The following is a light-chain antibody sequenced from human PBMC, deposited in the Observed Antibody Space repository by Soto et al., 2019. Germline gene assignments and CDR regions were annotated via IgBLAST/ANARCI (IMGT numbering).Light chain of an antibody. V-gene: IGKV3-20*01. CDR3: KQHGSSPHT. CDR2: GAS. CDR1: QSVSSSY. Sequence: EMVLTQSPGTLSLSPGERATLSCRASQSVSSSYLAWYQQKPGQAPRLLIYGASSRPTGIPDRFSGSGSGTDFTLSIRRLEAEYFAVYYCKQHGSSPHTFGQGNKQEIK. J-gene: IGKJ2*01.